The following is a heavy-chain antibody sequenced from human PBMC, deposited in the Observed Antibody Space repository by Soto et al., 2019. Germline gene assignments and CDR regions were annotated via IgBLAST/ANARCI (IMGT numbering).Heavy chain of an antibody. Sequence: SLRLSCAASGFTFSTYAMSWVRQAPGKGLEWVSTISGSADATFYADSVKGRFAIFRDNSRTMFYLQMNSLRAEDTAVYYCAKGGDGYCSTTSCSFPFDYWGPGPLVTVSS. CDR3: AKGGDGYCSTTSCSFPFDY. CDR1: GFTFSTYA. CDR2: ISGSADAT. J-gene: IGHJ4*02. D-gene: IGHD2-2*01. V-gene: IGHV3-23*01.